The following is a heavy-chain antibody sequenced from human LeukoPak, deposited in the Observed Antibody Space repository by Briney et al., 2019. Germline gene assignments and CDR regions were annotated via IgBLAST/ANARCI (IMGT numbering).Heavy chain of an antibody. Sequence: GGSLRLSCAASGFTFSSYGMHWVRQAPGKGLEWVAVIWYDGSNKYYADSVKGRFTISRDNSKNTLYLQMNSLRAEDTAVYYCAKGRCSSPSCPAYYYYYMDVWGKGTTVTVSS. D-gene: IGHD2-2*01. CDR3: AKGRCSSPSCPAYYYYYMDV. CDR2: IWYDGSNK. V-gene: IGHV3-30*02. J-gene: IGHJ6*03. CDR1: GFTFSSYG.